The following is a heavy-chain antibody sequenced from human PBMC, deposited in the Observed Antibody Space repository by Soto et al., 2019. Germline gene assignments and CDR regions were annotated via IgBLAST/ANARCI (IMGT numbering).Heavy chain of an antibody. V-gene: IGHV4-4*07. J-gene: IGHJ6*02. Sequence: SETLSLTCTVSGGSISSYYWSWIRQPAGKGLEWIGCIYTSGSTNYNPSLKSRVTMSVDTSKNQFSLKLSSVTAADTAVYYCAREGAAVADTFYYYYGMDVWGQGTTVTVSS. D-gene: IGHD6-19*01. CDR2: IYTSGST. CDR1: GGSISSYY. CDR3: AREGAAVADTFYYYYGMDV.